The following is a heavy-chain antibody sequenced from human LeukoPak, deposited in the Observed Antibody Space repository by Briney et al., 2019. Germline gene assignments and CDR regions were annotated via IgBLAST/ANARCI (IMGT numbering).Heavy chain of an antibody. CDR1: GGTFSSYA. CDR3: ARRHYYDSSGYYYGPHDAFDI. D-gene: IGHD3-22*01. V-gene: IGHV1-69*05. CDR2: IIPIFGTA. J-gene: IGHJ3*02. Sequence: GSSVKVSCKASGGTFSSYAISWVRQAPGQGLEWMGGIIPIFGTANYAQKFQGRVTITTDESTSTAYMELSSLRSEDTAVYYCARRHYYDSSGYYYGPHDAFDIWGQGTMVTVSS.